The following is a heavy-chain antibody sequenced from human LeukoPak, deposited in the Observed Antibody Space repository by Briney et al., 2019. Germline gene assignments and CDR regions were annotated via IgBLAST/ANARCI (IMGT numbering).Heavy chain of an antibody. V-gene: IGHV3-11*04. Sequence: GGSLRLSCAASGFPLSSHAMSWIRQAPGKGLEWVSYISSSGNSTYYSDSVRGRFTISRDNAKNSLHLQMNSLRAEDTAVYYCARDGGSSWYFDYWGQGTLATVSS. CDR2: ISSSGNST. D-gene: IGHD6-13*01. J-gene: IGHJ4*02. CDR3: ARDGGSSWYFDY. CDR1: GFPLSSHA.